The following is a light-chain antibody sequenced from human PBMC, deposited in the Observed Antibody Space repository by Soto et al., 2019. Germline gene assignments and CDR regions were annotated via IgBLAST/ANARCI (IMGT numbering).Light chain of an antibody. J-gene: IGKJ5*01. CDR2: GAS. Sequence: EIVLTQSPGTLSLSPGEIATLSCRASQSVSSTYLAWYQQKPGQAPRLLIYGASSRATGIPDRFSGSGSGTDFTLTISRLEPEDFAVYFCQQYGTSPRTFGQGTRLEI. CDR1: QSVSSTY. CDR3: QQYGTSPRT. V-gene: IGKV3-20*01.